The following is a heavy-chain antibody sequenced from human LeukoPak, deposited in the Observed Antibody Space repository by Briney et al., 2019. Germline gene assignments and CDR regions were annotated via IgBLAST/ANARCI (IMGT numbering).Heavy chain of an antibody. CDR3: AREKGNVVAPSNWFDP. J-gene: IGHJ5*02. D-gene: IGHD2-15*01. Sequence: KPSETLSLTCTVSGGSVSGGSYYWSWIRQPAGKGLEWIGRIHTSGSTNYNPSLKSRVTMSVDTSKNQFSLKLSSVTAADTAVYYCAREKGNVVAPSNWFDPWGQGTLVTVSS. CDR2: IHTSGST. V-gene: IGHV4-61*02. CDR1: GGSVSGGSYY.